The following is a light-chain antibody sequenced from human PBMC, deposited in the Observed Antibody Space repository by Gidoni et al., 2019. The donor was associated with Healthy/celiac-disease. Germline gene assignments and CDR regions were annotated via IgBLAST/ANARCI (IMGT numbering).Light chain of an antibody. CDR2: AAS. V-gene: IGKV1-8*01. CDR1: QGISSY. J-gene: IGKJ1*01. CDR3: QQYYSYPPT. Sequence: AIRMTQSPSSLSASTDDRVTITCRASQGISSYLAWYQQKPGKAPKLLIYAASTLQSGVPSSFSGSGSGTDFTLTISCLQSEDFATYYCQQYYSYPPTFGQGTKVEIK.